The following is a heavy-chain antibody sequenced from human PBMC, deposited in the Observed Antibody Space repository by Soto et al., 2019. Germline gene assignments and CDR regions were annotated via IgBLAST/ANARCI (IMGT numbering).Heavy chain of an antibody. J-gene: IGHJ4*02. Sequence: QITMKESGPTLVKPTQTLTLTCTFSGFSLSTSGVGVGWIRQPPGKALEWLALIYWDDDKRYSPSLKSRLTITKDTSKNQVVLTMTNMDPVDTATYYCAHRRGKLELRRFDYWGQGTLVTVSS. CDR2: IYWDDDK. CDR3: AHRRGKLELRRFDY. D-gene: IGHD1-7*01. CDR1: GFSLSTSGVG. V-gene: IGHV2-5*02.